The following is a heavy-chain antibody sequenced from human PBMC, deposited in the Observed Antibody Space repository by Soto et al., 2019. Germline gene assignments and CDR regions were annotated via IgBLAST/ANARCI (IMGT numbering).Heavy chain of an antibody. CDR1: GGTFSSYA. J-gene: IGHJ5*02. V-gene: IGHV1-69*13. CDR3: AREDNNYGDSPFDP. D-gene: IGHD4-17*01. Sequence: ASVKVSCKASGGTFSSYAISWVRQAPGQGLEWMGGIIPIFGTANYAQKFQGRVTITADESTSTAYMELSSLRSEDTAVYYCAREDNNYGDSPFDPWGQGTLVTVSS. CDR2: IIPIFGTA.